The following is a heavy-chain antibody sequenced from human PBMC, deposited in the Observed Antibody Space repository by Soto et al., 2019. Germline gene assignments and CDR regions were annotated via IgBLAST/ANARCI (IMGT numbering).Heavy chain of an antibody. CDR3: ARDSSSNPYNWFDP. CDR1: GGSISSYY. CDR2: LYYSGST. D-gene: IGHD6-6*01. J-gene: IGHJ5*02. Sequence: SETLSLTCTVSGGSISSYYWSWIRQPPGKGLEWIGYLYYSGSTNYNPSLKSRVTISVDTSKNQFSLKLSSVTAADTAVYYCARDSSSNPYNWFDPWGQGTLVTVSS. V-gene: IGHV4-59*01.